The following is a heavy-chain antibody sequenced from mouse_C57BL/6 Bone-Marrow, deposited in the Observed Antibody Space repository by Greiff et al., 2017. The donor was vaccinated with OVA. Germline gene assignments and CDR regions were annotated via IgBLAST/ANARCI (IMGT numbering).Heavy chain of an antibody. Sequence: VQLQQSGPGLVAPSQSLSITCTVSGFSLTSYAISWVRQPPGKGLEWLGVIWTGGGTNYNSALKSRLSISKDNSKSQVFLKMNSLQTDDTARYYCARNGRRLGRYYFDYWGQGTTLTVSS. CDR1: GFSLTSYA. D-gene: IGHD4-1*01. V-gene: IGHV2-9-1*01. CDR3: ARNGRRLGRYYFDY. J-gene: IGHJ2*01. CDR2: IWTGGGT.